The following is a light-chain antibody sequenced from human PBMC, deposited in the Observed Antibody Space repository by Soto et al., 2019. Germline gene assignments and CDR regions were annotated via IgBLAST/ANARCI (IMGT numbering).Light chain of an antibody. CDR1: QSVSDN. J-gene: IGKJ1*01. CDR3: QQYKNWPHT. V-gene: IGKV3-15*01. CDR2: GAS. Sequence: ETVMTQSPDTLSLSPGERATLSCRASQSVSDNLAWYQQRPGQGPRLVIYGASTRATGIPARFSGSGSGTEFTLTISSLQSEDFAVYYCQQYKNWPHTFGQGTKVDI.